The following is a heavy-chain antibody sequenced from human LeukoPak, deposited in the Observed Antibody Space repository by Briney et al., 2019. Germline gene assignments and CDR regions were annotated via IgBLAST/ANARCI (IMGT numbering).Heavy chain of an antibody. Sequence: SETPSLTCTVSGGSISSSSYYWGWIRQPPGKGLEWIGSIYYSGSTYYNPSLKSRVTISVDTSKNQFSLKLSSVTAADTAVYYCARQELAAAGTVDYWGQGTLVTVSS. CDR2: IYYSGST. CDR3: ARQELAAAGTVDY. CDR1: GGSISSSSYY. D-gene: IGHD6-13*01. J-gene: IGHJ4*02. V-gene: IGHV4-39*01.